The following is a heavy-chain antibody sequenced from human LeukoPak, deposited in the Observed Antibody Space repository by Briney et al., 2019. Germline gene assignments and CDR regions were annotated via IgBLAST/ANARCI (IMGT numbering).Heavy chain of an antibody. CDR3: ASRYSSGWYWFDP. CDR2: IYTSGST. CDR1: GGSISSYY. Sequence: KPSETLSLTCTVSGGSISSYYWSWIRQPAGKGLEWIGRIYTSGSTNYNPSLKSRVTMSVDTSKNQFPLKLSSVTAADTAVYYCASRYSSGWYWFDPWGQGTLVTVSS. D-gene: IGHD6-19*01. V-gene: IGHV4-4*07. J-gene: IGHJ5*02.